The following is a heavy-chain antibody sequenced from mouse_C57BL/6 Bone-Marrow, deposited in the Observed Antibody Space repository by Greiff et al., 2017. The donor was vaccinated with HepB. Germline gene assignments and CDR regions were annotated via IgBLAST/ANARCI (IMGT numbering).Heavy chain of an antibody. D-gene: IGHD1-1*01. V-gene: IGHV1-81*01. Sequence: VQLQQSGAELARPGASVKLSCKASGYTFTSYGISWVKQRTGQGLEWIGEIYPRSGNTYYNEKFKGKATLTADKSSSTAYMELRSLTSEDSAVYFCARGRYYGGSSYAMDYWGQGTSVTVSS. CDR3: ARGRYYGGSSYAMDY. CDR2: IYPRSGNT. J-gene: IGHJ4*01. CDR1: GYTFTSYG.